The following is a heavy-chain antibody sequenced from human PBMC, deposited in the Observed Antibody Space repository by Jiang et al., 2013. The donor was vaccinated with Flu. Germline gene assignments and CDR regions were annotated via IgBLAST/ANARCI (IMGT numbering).Heavy chain of an antibody. Sequence: GPGLVKPSGTLSLTCAVSGGSITSNIWWSWVRQPPGKGLEWIGEIYHSGNTNYNPSLNSRVTISVYNSRSQFALNLTSVTATDTAVYYCAGVSGRSGWHSGYFAFWGQGNPGHRSPQ. CDR2: IYHSGNT. CDR3: AGVSGRSGWHSGYFAF. J-gene: IGHJ4*02. V-gene: IGHV4-4*02. D-gene: IGHD6-19*01. CDR1: GGSITSNIW.